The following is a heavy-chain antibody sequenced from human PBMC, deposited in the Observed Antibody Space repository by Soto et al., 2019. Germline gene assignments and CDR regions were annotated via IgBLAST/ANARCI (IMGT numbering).Heavy chain of an antibody. CDR3: ARQGFGPLHGLVDA. V-gene: IGHV4-59*08. CDR2: VHHSWGS. CDR1: GGSISSYY. Sequence: SETLSLTWTVSGGSISSYYWSWFRQSPGKRMEWIGYVHHSWGSSYNPSLQSRVAISLDTSKSQFSLKVTSVTATDTAVYYCARQGFGPLHGLVDAWGQGTTVTVSS. D-gene: IGHD3-10*01. J-gene: IGHJ6*02.